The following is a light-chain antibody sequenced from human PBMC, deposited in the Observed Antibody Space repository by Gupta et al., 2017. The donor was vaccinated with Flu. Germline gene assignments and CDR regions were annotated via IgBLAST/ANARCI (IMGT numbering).Light chain of an antibody. V-gene: IGKV1-9*01. Sequence: DIQLTQSPSFLSAHEGDRVPITCRASQGISTYLAWYQQKPGKAPQLLIYAASTLQSGVPSRFSGSGSGTEFTLTISSLQPEDVAAYYCQQLKSNPFTFGPGTKVDIK. CDR1: QGISTY. CDR2: AAS. CDR3: QQLKSNPFT. J-gene: IGKJ3*01.